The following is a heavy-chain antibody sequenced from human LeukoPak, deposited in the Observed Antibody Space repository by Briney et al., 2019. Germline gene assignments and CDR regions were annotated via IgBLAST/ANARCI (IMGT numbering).Heavy chain of an antibody. J-gene: IGHJ4*02. CDR2: ISAYNGNT. CDR1: VYTFTSYG. CDR3: ARGETAVAGTGSFGY. Sequence: ASVKVSCKASVYTFTSYGISWVRQAPGQGLEWMGWISAYNGNTNYAQKLQGRVTMTTDTSTSTAYMELRSLRSDDTAVYYCARGETAVAGTGSFGYWGQGTLVTVSS. D-gene: IGHD6-19*01. V-gene: IGHV1-18*04.